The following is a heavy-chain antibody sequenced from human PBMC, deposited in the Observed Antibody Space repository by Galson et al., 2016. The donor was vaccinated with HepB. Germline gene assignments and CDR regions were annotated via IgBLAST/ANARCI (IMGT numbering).Heavy chain of an antibody. Sequence: SLRLSRAASGFTFSTCAMSWVRQAPGKGLEWVSGISGSSEAIYYADSVKSRFTISRVNSKNALYLQMNSLRAEDTAVYYCATRLRAPANWGQGAQVTVSS. D-gene: IGHD1-26*01. CDR1: GFTFSTCA. CDR2: ISGSSEAI. CDR3: ATRLRAPAN. J-gene: IGHJ4*02. V-gene: IGHV3-23*01.